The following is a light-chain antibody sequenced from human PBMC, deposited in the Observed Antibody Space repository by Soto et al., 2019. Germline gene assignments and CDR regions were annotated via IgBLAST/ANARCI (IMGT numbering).Light chain of an antibody. CDR3: SSYAGSNNLV. CDR1: SSDVGGYNY. Sequence: QSVLTQPASVSGSPGQSITISCTGTSSDVGGYNYVSWYQQHPGKAPKLIIYEVTKWPSGVPDRFSGSKSGNTASLTVSGLQADDEADYYCSSYAGSNNLVFGTGTKVTVL. J-gene: IGLJ1*01. V-gene: IGLV2-8*01. CDR2: EVT.